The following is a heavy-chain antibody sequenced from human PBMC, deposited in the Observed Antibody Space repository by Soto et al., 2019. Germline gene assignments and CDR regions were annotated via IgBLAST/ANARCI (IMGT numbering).Heavy chain of an antibody. Sequence: EVQLVESGGGLVQPGGSLRLSCAASGFTVSSNYMSWVRQAPGKGLEWVSVIYSGGSTYYADSVKGRFTISRDNSKNTLYLQMNSLRAEDTAVYYCATTYDYGSGSYWFDYWGQGTLVTVSS. J-gene: IGHJ4*02. CDR3: ATTYDYGSGSYWFDY. V-gene: IGHV3-66*01. CDR2: IYSGGST. D-gene: IGHD3-10*01. CDR1: GFTVSSNY.